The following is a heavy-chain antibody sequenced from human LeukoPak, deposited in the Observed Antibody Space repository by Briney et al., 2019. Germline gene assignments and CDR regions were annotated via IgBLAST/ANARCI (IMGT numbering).Heavy chain of an antibody. V-gene: IGHV3-66*01. J-gene: IGHJ4*02. D-gene: IGHD6-19*01. CDR2: IYSGGST. CDR1: GFTFSSYA. Sequence: PGGSLRLSCAASGFTFSSYAMSWVRQAPGKGLEWVSVIYSGGSTYYADSVKGRFTISRDNSKNTLYLQMNSLRAEDTAVYYCAGIPYSSGWPPFDYWGQGTLVTVSS. CDR3: AGIPYSSGWPPFDY.